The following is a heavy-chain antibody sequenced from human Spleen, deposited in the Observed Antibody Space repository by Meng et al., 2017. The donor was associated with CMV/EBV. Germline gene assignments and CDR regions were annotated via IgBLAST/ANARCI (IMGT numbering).Heavy chain of an antibody. CDR1: GNTFTGYY. J-gene: IGHJ6*02. Sequence: ASVKVSCKASGNTFTGYYIHWVRQAPGQGLEWMGWINPNSGATNHAQKFQGRVTMTRVTSTSTAYMELGGLRSEDTAVYYCAREVYDSGELTWDYYGLDVWGQGTTVTVSS. V-gene: IGHV1-2*02. CDR2: INPNSGAT. D-gene: IGHD3-10*01. CDR3: AREVYDSGELTWDYYGLDV.